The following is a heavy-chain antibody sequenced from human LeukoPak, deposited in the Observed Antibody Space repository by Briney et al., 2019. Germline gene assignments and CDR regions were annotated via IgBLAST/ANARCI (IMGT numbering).Heavy chain of an antibody. CDR3: ARSRNYDSSGYNPTHYFDS. CDR2: VYNTVDM. CDR1: GGSIIGSY. D-gene: IGHD3-22*01. V-gene: IGHV4-59*01. J-gene: IGHJ4*02. Sequence: SETLSLTCNVSGGSIIGSYWTWIRQSPGKGLEWIGYVYNTVDMNYNPSLQSRVTISVDMSKNHVSLRLNSVTAADTAIYYCARSRNYDSSGYNPTHYFDSWGQGALVTVSS.